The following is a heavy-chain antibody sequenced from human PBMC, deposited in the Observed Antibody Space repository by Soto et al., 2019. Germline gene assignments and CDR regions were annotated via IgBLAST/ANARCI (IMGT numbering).Heavy chain of an antibody. J-gene: IGHJ6*02. D-gene: IGHD3-16*01. CDR1: GYTFTSYA. CDR3: ARDDRAGDSRGMDV. CDR2: INAGNGNT. V-gene: IGHV1-3*01. Sequence: ASVKVSCKASGYTFTSYAMHWVRQAPGQRLEWMGWINAGNGNTKYSQKFQGRVTITRDTSASTAYMELSSLRSEDTAVYYCARDDRAGDSRGMDVWGQGTTVTVSS.